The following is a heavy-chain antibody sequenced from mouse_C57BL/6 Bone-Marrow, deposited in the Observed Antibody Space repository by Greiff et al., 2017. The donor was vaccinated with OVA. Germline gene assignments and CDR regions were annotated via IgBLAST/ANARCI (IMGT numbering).Heavy chain of an antibody. Sequence: QVHVKQPGAELVRPGSSVKLSCKASGYTFTSYWMDWVKQRPGQGLEWIGNIYPSDSETHYNQKFKDKATLTVDKSSSTAYMQLSSLTSEDSAVYYCAGWDGYFDVWGTGTTVTVSS. CDR1: GYTFTSYW. CDR2: IYPSDSET. D-gene: IGHD4-1*01. J-gene: IGHJ1*03. V-gene: IGHV1-61*01. CDR3: AGWDGYFDV.